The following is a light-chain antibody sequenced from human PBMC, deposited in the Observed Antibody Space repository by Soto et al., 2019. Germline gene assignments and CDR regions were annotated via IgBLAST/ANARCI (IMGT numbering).Light chain of an antibody. CDR3: QQYGSSPRGT. V-gene: IGKV3-20*01. Sequence: EIVLTQSPGTLALSPGERATLSCRASQSVNSRLAWYQHKPGQAPRLLIYGASSRATGIPDRFSGSGSGTDFTLTISRLEPEDFAVYYCQQYGSSPRGTFGQGTRLEIK. CDR1: QSVNSR. J-gene: IGKJ5*01. CDR2: GAS.